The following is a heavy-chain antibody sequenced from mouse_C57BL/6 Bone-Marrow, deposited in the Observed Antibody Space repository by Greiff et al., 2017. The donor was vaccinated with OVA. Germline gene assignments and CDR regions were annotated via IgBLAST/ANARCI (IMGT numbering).Heavy chain of an antibody. CDR1: GFTFSDYG. V-gene: IGHV5-17*01. CDR3: ARSVVATDYAMDY. CDR2: ISSGSSTI. D-gene: IGHD1-1*01. J-gene: IGHJ4*01. Sequence: EVKLVESGGGLVKPGGSLKLSCAASGFTFSDYGMHWVRQAPEKGLEWVAYISSGSSTIYYSDTVKGRFTISRDNAKNTLFLKMTSLRSEATAMDYCARSVVATDYAMDYWGQGTSVTVSS.